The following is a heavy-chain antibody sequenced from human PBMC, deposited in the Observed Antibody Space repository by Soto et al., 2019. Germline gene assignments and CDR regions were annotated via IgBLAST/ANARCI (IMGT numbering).Heavy chain of an antibody. V-gene: IGHV4-34*01. D-gene: IGHD6-13*01. CDR1: GGSFSGYY. CDR3: ARGWRFRQQLPRLAY. J-gene: IGHJ4*02. Sequence: SETLSLTCAVYGGSFSGYYWSWIRQPSGKGLEWIGEINHSGSTNYNPSLKSRVTISVDTSKNQFSLKLSSVTAADTAVYYCARGWRFRQQLPRLAYWAQGTLVTVSS. CDR2: INHSGST.